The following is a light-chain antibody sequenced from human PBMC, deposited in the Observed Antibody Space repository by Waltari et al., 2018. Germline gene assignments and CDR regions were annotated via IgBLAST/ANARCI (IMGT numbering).Light chain of an antibody. V-gene: IGLV1-40*01. CDR1: SSNVGAGYD. CDR2: GNS. J-gene: IGLJ2*01. Sequence: QSVLTQPPSVSGAPGQRVTISCTGSSSNVGAGYDVHWYQQLPGTAPKLLMYGNSNRPSGVPDRFAGSNSGPSASLAISGLQPEDEADYYCQSYDNSLSGSVFGGGTKLTVL. CDR3: QSYDNSLSGSV.